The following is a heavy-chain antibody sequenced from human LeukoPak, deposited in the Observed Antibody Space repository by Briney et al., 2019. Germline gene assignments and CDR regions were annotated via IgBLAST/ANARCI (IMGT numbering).Heavy chain of an antibody. CDR3: ARDIGKGGFDP. D-gene: IGHD3-10*01. CDR1: GFTFTYAW. Sequence: SGGSLRLSCAASGFTFTYAWMSWVRQAPGKGLEWVGRIKSKTDGGTTDYAAPVKGRFTISRDDSKDTLYLQMNSLRAEDTAVYSCARDIGKGGFDPWGQGTLVIVSS. V-gene: IGHV3-15*01. J-gene: IGHJ5*02. CDR2: IKSKTDGGTT.